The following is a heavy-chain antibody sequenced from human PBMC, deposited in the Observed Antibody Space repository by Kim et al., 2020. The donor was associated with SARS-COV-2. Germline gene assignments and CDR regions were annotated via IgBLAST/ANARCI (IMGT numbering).Heavy chain of an antibody. CDR3: AKSGSSGWYDHYYYGMH. Sequence: GGSLRLSCAASGFTFATYAMTWVRQAPGKGPELVSSISGSGDATYYADSVKGRFTISRDNFKKTLYLQMNSLRAEDTALYYCAKSGSSGWYDHYYYGMH. V-gene: IGHV3-23*01. CDR1: GFTFATYA. CDR2: ISGSGDAT. J-gene: IGHJ6*01. D-gene: IGHD6-19*01.